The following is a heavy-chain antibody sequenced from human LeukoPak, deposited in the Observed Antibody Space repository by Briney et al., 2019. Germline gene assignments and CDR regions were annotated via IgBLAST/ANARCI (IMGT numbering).Heavy chain of an antibody. D-gene: IGHD6-13*01. CDR3: ARGGKYSRRWDRYYY. Sequence: SETLSLTCAVYGGSFSGYYWSWIRQPPGKGLEWIGEINHSGSTNYNPSLKSRVTISVDTSKNQFSLKLSSVTAADMAVYYCARGGKYSRRWDRYYYWGQGTLGPVSS. CDR2: INHSGST. V-gene: IGHV4-34*01. J-gene: IGHJ4*02. CDR1: GGSFSGYY.